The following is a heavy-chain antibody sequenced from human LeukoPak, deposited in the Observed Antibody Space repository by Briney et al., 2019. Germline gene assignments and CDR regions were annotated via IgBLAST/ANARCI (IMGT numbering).Heavy chain of an antibody. CDR2: ISAYNGNT. V-gene: IGHV1-18*01. CDR3: ARDGGDYYDSSGYFAY. D-gene: IGHD3-22*01. Sequence: ASVKVSCKASGYTFTSYGISWVRQAPGQGLEWMGWISAYNGNTNYAQKLQGRVTMTTDTSTSTAYVELRSLRSDDTAVYYCARDGGDYYDSSGYFAYWGQGTLVTVSS. CDR1: GYTFTSYG. J-gene: IGHJ4*02.